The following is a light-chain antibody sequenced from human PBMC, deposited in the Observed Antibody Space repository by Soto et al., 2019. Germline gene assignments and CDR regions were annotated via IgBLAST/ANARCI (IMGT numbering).Light chain of an antibody. V-gene: IGKV3-20*01. CDR2: GAS. Sequence: EIVLTQSPGTLSLSPGERATLSCRASQSVSSSYLAGYQQKPGQAPRLLIYGASSRATGIPDRFSGSGSGTDFTLTISRLEPEDFGVYYCHQYGSSPYTFGQGTKLEIK. CDR1: QSVSSSY. J-gene: IGKJ2*01. CDR3: HQYGSSPYT.